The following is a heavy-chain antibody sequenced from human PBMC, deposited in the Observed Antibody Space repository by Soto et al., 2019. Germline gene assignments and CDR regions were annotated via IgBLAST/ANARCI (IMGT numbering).Heavy chain of an antibody. CDR1: GYTFTYYY. J-gene: IGHJ4*02. D-gene: IGHD3-22*01. CDR2: INPSGGST. V-gene: IGHV1-46*01. Sequence: ASVKVSCKASGYTFTYYYIHWVRQAPGQGLEWMGIINPSGGSTSYAQKFQGRVTMTRDTSTSTVYMELSSLRSEDTAVYYCARSPYSSGSYYPIDYWGQGTPVTVSS. CDR3: ARSPYSSGSYYPIDY.